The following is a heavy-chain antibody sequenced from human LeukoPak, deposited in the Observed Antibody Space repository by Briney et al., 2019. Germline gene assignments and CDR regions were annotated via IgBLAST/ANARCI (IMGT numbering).Heavy chain of an antibody. Sequence: RGRCLRPAWAAVALTFGTNAMDSGRQAPGKGLEWVSGITNGGNYTFYADAVKGWFTISRDNSKNTLYLQMNSLRADDTAVYYCASGHGTTIGTFDNWGQGTLVTVSS. J-gene: IGHJ4*02. CDR3: ASGHGTTIGTFDN. CDR2: ITNGGNYT. V-gene: IGHV3-23*01. D-gene: IGHD2-21*02. CDR1: ALTFGTNA.